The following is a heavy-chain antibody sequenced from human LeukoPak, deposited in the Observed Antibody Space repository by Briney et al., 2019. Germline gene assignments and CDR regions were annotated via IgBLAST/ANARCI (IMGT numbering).Heavy chain of an antibody. D-gene: IGHD2-15*01. CDR3: ARARDCSGGTCYQFNWFDL. Sequence: SETLSLTCTVSGGSISSGGYYWSWIRQHPGKGPEWIGYIYYSGNTYYNPSLKSRVTISVDTSKNQFSLKVTSVTAADTAAYYCARARDCSGGTCYQFNWFDLWGQGTLVTVSS. V-gene: IGHV4-31*03. CDR1: GGSISSGGYY. J-gene: IGHJ5*02. CDR2: IYYSGNT.